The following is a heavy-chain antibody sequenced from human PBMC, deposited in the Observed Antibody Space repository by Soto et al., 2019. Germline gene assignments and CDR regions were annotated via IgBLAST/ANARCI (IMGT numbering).Heavy chain of an antibody. CDR2: TSGSGGST. CDR3: GKWQRVRASCYYGMDD. D-gene: IGHD2-15*01. Sequence: RGSLRLSCAASGFTFSSYAMSWVRPAPGNGLEWVSATSGSGGSTYYADSPKTRVTISTDNSKNTLNMPMISQRAEDTAVYYCGKWQRVRASCYYGMDDWGQGTKLT. CDR1: GFTFSSYA. J-gene: IGHJ6*02. V-gene: IGHV3-23*01.